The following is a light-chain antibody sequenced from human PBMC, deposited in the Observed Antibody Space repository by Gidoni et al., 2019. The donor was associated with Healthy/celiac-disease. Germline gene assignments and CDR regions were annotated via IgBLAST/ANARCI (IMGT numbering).Light chain of an antibody. Sequence: DMMFPQSPGALSLSPGERATLSCRASQSVSSNYLAWYQQKPGQAPSLLIDGASSRPTGIPDRFSGSGSERDFNLTISRLEPEDCAVYYCQQYGSSPLTFGGGTKVEIK. CDR3: QQYGSSPLT. V-gene: IGKV3-20*01. CDR2: GAS. CDR1: QSVSSNY. J-gene: IGKJ4*01.